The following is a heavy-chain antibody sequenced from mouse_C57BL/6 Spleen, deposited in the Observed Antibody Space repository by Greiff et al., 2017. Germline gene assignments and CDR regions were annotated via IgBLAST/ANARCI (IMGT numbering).Heavy chain of an antibody. CDR1: GFNFKDDY. Sequence: EVQLQQSGAELVRPGASVKLSCTASGFNFKDDYMHWVKQRPEQGLEWIGWIDPENGDTDYASKFQGKATITADTSSITAYLQLSSLTSKDTAVYYCTTWYYGSSSPLVFDVWGTGTTVTVSS. V-gene: IGHV14-4*01. J-gene: IGHJ1*03. CDR2: IDPENGDT. D-gene: IGHD1-1*01. CDR3: TTWYYGSSSPLVFDV.